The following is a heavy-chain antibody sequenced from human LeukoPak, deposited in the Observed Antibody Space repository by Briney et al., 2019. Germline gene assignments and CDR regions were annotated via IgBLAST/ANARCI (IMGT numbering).Heavy chain of an antibody. CDR3: ARLDYGGNNDY. V-gene: IGHV4-39*01. CDR2: IYYSGST. Sequence: SETLSLTCTVSGGSISSSSYYWGWIRQPPGKGLEWIGSIYYSGSTYYNPSLKSRVTISVDTSKNQFSLKLSSVTAADTAVYYCARLDYGGNNDYWGQGTLVTVSS. CDR1: GGSISSSSYY. D-gene: IGHD4-23*01. J-gene: IGHJ4*02.